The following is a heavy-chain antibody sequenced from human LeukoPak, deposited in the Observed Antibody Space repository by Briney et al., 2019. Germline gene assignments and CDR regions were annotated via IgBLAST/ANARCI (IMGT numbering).Heavy chain of an antibody. V-gene: IGHV3-11*04. J-gene: IGHJ3*02. Sequence: PGGSLRLSCAASGFTFSDYYISWIRQAPGKGLEWVSYISSSGSTIYFADSVKGRFTISRDNAKNSLYLQMNSLRAEDTAVYYCARDLSPWETRNPDAFDIWGQGTMVTVSS. CDR1: GFTFSDYY. CDR3: ARDLSPWETRNPDAFDI. D-gene: IGHD1-14*01. CDR2: ISSSGSTI.